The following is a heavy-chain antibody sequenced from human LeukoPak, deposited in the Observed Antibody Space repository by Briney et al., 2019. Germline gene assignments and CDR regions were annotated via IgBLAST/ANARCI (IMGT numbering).Heavy chain of an antibody. V-gene: IGHV4-61*02. CDR2: IYTSGST. CDR3: ARGFRGDNFDY. J-gene: IGHJ4*02. D-gene: IGHD7-27*01. CDR1: GGSISSGSYY. Sequence: SQTLSLTCTVSGGSISSGSYYWNWIRQPAGKGLEWIGRIYTSGSTNYNPSLKSRVTISVDTSKNQFSLKLSSVTAADTAVYFCARGFRGDNFDYWGQGTLVTVSS.